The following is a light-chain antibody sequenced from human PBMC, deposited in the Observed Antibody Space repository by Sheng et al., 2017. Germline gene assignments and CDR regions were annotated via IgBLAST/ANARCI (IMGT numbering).Light chain of an antibody. CDR3: QVWDGGNDHVV. V-gene: IGLV3-21*03. J-gene: IGLJ2*01. Sequence: SYELTQPPSVSVAPGKTATIPCGGSNIGSQSVHWYQQKPGQAPMLVVYDDANRPSGIPERFSGSNSGNTATLTIIRVEAGDEADYYCQVWDGGNDHVVFGGGTKLTVL. CDR1: NIGSQS. CDR2: DDA.